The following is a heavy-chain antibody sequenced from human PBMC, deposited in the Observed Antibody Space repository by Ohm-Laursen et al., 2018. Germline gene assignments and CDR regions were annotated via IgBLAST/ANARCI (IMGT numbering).Heavy chain of an antibody. CDR2: IKPDGSEK. J-gene: IGHJ4*02. Sequence: SLRLSCAASGFTLSTYAMSWVRQAPGKGLEWVANIKPDGSEKYYLDSVKGRFTMSRDNAKNSLFLQMNSLRAEDTAVYYCARVLAPWSGHAYYFDYWGQGTLVTVSS. D-gene: IGHD3-3*01. V-gene: IGHV3-7*03. CDR3: ARVLAPWSGHAYYFDY. CDR1: GFTLSTYA.